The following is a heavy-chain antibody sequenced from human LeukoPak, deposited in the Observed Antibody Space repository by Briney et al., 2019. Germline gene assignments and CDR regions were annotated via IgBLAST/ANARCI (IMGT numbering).Heavy chain of an antibody. CDR1: GYTFTGYY. J-gene: IGHJ1*01. D-gene: IGHD2-2*02. CDR2: INPNSGGT. V-gene: IGHV1-2*02. Sequence: ASGKVSCKASGYTFTGYYMHWVRQAPGQGLEWMGWINPNSGGTNYAQKFQGRVTMTRDTSISTAYMELSRLRSDDTAVYYCARYCSSTSCYTRRYFQHWGQGTLVTVSS. CDR3: ARYCSSTSCYTRRYFQH.